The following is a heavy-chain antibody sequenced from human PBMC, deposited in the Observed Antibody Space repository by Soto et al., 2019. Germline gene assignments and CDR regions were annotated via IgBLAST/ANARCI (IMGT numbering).Heavy chain of an antibody. V-gene: IGHV3-23*01. Sequence: PGGSLRLSXAASGFTFSSYAMSWVRQAPGKGLEWVSAISGSGGSTYYADSVKGRFTISRDNSKNTLYLQMNSLRAEDTAVYYCAKGGVYGDYPLNYWGQGTLVTVSS. CDR2: ISGSGGST. J-gene: IGHJ4*02. CDR1: GFTFSSYA. D-gene: IGHD4-17*01. CDR3: AKGGVYGDYPLNY.